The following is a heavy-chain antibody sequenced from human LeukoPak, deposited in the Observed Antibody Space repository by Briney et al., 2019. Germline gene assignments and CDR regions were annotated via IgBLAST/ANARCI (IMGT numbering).Heavy chain of an antibody. CDR2: ITSSGGST. Sequence: GGSLRLSCAASGFTFSSYGMNWVRQAPGKGLEYVSAITSSGGSTYHTDSVKGRFTISRDNSKNTLYLQMSSLRAEDTAVYYCVKVGSSATVVNAFHIWGQGTMVTVSS. CDR3: VKVGSSATVVNAFHI. CDR1: GFTFSSYG. D-gene: IGHD4-23*01. V-gene: IGHV3-64D*06. J-gene: IGHJ3*02.